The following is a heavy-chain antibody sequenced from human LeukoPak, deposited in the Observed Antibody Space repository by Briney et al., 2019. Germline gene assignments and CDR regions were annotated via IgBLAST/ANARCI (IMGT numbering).Heavy chain of an antibody. D-gene: IGHD6-19*01. V-gene: IGHV4-39*07. J-gene: IGHJ4*02. CDR2: IYYSGTT. Sequence: SETLSLTCTVSGGSISGSGYYWGWIRQPPGKGLDWIGSIYYSGTTYYNPSLKSRVTISVDTSKNQFSLKLSSVTAADTAVYYCARGRGIAVAGRRSNYFDYWGQGTLVTVSS. CDR1: GGSISGSGYY. CDR3: ARGRGIAVAGRRSNYFDY.